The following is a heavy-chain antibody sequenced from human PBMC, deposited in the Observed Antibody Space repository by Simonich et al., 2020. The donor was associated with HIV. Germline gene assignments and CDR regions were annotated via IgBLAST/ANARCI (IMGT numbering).Heavy chain of an antibody. CDR1: GFTFSSYW. J-gene: IGHJ3*02. CDR2: INGDGSST. V-gene: IGHV3-74*01. D-gene: IGHD5-18*01. CDR3: AKGYSYGYGDAFDI. Sequence: EYGGGLVQPGGSLRLSCAASGFTFSSYWMNWVRQDPGKGLVWVSRINGDGSSTNYADSVMGRFTISRDNAKNSLYLQMNSLRAEDMALYYCAKGYSYGYGDAFDIWGQGTMVTVSS.